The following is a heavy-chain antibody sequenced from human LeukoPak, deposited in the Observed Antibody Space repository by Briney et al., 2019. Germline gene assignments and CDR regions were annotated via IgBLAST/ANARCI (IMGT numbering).Heavy chain of an antibody. V-gene: IGHV4-38-2*01. D-gene: IGHD3-22*01. CDR1: GYPISSGYY. CDR3: ARHYYDSSGPAFDI. J-gene: IGHJ3*02. Sequence: SETLSLTCAVSGYPISSGYYWGWIRQPPGKGLEWIGSIYHSGSTYYNPSLKSRVTISVDTSKNQFSLKLSSATAADTAVYYCARHYYDSSGPAFDIWGQGTMVTVSS. CDR2: IYHSGST.